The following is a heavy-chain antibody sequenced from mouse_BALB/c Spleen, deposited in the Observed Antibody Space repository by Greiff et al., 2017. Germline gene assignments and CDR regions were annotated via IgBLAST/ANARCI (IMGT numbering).Heavy chain of an antibody. V-gene: IGHV1-14*01. J-gene: IGHJ1*01. D-gene: IGHD1-2*01. CDR3: ARDRNYGPHWYFDV. CDR1: GYTFTSYV. Sequence: EVKLVESGPELVKPGASVKMSCKASGYTFTSYVMHWVKQKPGQGLEWIGYINPYNDGTKYNEKFKGKATLTSDKSSSTAYMELSSLTSEDSAVYYCARDRNYGPHWYFDVWGAGTTVTVSS. CDR2: INPYNDGT.